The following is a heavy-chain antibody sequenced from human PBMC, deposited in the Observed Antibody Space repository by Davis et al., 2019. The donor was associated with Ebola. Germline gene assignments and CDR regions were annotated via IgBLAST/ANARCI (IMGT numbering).Heavy chain of an antibody. CDR1: GGSISSGGYY. D-gene: IGHD4-17*01. CDR3: ARGYGDILLYGMDV. Sequence: SETLSLTCTVSGGSISSGGYYWSWIRQHPGKGLEWIGYIYYSGSTYYNPSLKSRVTISVDTSKNQFSLKLSSVTAADTAVYYCARGYGDILLYGMDVWGQGTTVTVSS. J-gene: IGHJ6*02. CDR2: IYYSGST. V-gene: IGHV4-31*03.